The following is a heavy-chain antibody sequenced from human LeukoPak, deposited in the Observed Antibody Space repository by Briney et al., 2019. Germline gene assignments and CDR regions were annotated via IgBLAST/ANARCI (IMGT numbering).Heavy chain of an antibody. V-gene: IGHV1-18*01. CDR3: ARYHSISGHYYFDY. CDR2: ISGYNGDT. CDR1: GYTFTNYG. J-gene: IGHJ4*02. D-gene: IGHD3-22*01. Sequence: ASVKVSCKASGYTFTNYGISWVRQAPGQGLEWMGWISGYNGDTKYAQKVQGRVTMTTDKFTSTAYMELRSLRSDDTAVYYCARYHSISGHYYFDYWGQGTLVTVSS.